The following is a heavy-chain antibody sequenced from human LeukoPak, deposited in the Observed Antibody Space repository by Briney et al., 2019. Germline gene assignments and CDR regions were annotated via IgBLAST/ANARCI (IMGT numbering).Heavy chain of an antibody. J-gene: IGHJ4*02. D-gene: IGHD1-26*01. V-gene: IGHV1-69*01. CDR1: GGTFSSYA. CDR2: IIPIFGTA. CDR3: ARDLGAGGVFYY. Sequence: SVTVSFTASGGTFSSYAISWVRQAPGQGLEWMGGIIPIFGTANYAQKFQGRVTITADESTSTAYMELSSLRSEDTAVYSCARDLGAGGVFYYRGQVTLVTVSS.